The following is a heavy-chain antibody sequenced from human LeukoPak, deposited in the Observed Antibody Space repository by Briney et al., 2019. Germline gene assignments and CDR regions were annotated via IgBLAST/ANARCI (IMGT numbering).Heavy chain of an antibody. Sequence: GGSLRLSCAASGFTVSSNYMSWVRQAPGKWLEWVSVIYSGGSTYYADSVKGRFTISRDNSKNTLYLQMNSLRAEDTAVYYCARGTWTMIIAVAGTSDYWGQGTLVTVSS. CDR2: IYSGGST. J-gene: IGHJ4*02. D-gene: IGHD6-19*01. CDR1: GFTVSSNY. V-gene: IGHV3-53*01. CDR3: ARGTWTMIIAVAGTSDY.